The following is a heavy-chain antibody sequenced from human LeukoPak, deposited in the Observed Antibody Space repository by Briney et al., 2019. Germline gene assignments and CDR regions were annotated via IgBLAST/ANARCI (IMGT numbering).Heavy chain of an antibody. J-gene: IGHJ6*03. Sequence: GGSLRLSCAASGFIFSSYWMSWVRQAPGKGLEWVSSISSSSSYIYYADSVKGRFTISRDNAKNSLYLQMNSLRAEDTAVYYCARTPQTYYYDSSGYYGPYYYYYMDVWGKGTTVTVSS. D-gene: IGHD3-22*01. CDR3: ARTPQTYYYDSSGYYGPYYYYYMDV. CDR2: ISSSSSYI. CDR1: GFIFSSYW. V-gene: IGHV3-21*01.